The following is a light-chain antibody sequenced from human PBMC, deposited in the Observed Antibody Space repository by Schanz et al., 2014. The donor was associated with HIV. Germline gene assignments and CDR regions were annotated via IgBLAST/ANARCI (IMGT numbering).Light chain of an antibody. V-gene: IGLV1-40*01. Sequence: QSVLTQPPSVSGAPGQRVTISCTGSSSNIGAGYDVHWYQQVPGTAPTLLIYDNNHRPSGVPDRFSGFKSDTSASLAITGLQAEDEADYYCAAWDDSLKGVIFGGGTKLTVL. CDR2: DNN. CDR1: SSNIGAGYD. CDR3: AAWDDSLKGVI. J-gene: IGLJ2*01.